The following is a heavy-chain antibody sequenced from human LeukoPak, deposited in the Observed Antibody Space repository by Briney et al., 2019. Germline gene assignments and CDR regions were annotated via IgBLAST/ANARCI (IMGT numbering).Heavy chain of an antibody. V-gene: IGHV4-39*01. CDR1: GGSISSSSYY. CDR3: ARTLYYYDSSGYYPDY. Sequence: SETLSLTCTVSGGSISSSSYYWGWIRQPPGKGLEWIGGIYYSGSTYYNPSLKSRVTISVDTPKNQFSLKLSSVTAADTAVYYCARTLYYYDSSGYYPDYWGQGTLVTVSS. CDR2: IYYSGST. J-gene: IGHJ4*02. D-gene: IGHD3-22*01.